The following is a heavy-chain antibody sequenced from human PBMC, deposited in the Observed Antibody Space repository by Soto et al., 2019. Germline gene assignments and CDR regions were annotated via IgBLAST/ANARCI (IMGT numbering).Heavy chain of an antibody. Sequence: SETLSLTCTVSGGSISSYYWSWIRQPPGKGLEWIGEINHSGSTNYNPSLKSRVTISVDTSKNQFSLKLSSVTAADTAVYYCVRDLPWVKSGGKYYTREGDNGMDVWGQGTTVTVSS. CDR2: INHSGST. V-gene: IGHV4-34*01. J-gene: IGHJ6*02. CDR3: VRDLPWVKSGGKYYTREGDNGMDV. CDR1: GGSISSYY. D-gene: IGHD6-19*01.